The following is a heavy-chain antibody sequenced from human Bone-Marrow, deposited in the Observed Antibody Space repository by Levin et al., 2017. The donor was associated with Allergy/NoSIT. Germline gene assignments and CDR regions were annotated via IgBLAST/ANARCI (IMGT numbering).Heavy chain of an antibody. J-gene: IGHJ5*02. D-gene: IGHD3-10*01. CDR3: ARDRFYSDSGSNFSWFDP. CDR2: IRSNGKT. CDR1: GFTFSTYW. Sequence: GASVKVSCAASGFTFSTYWMHWVRQAPGKGLVWVSRIRSNGKTNYADSVKGRFTISRDNAKNTLYLQMNSLTVEDTAVYYCARDRFYSDSGSNFSWFDPWGQGTLVTVSS. V-gene: IGHV3-74*01.